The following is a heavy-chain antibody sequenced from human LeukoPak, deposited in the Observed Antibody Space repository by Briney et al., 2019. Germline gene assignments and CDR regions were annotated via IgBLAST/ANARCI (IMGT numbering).Heavy chain of an antibody. J-gene: IGHJ4*02. Sequence: ASVKVSCKASGYTFTSYDINWVRQATGQGPERMGWMNPNSGNTGYAQKFQGRVTMTRNTSISTAYMELSSLRSEDTAVYYCAREMAGYCSGGSCWGQGTLVTVSS. CDR3: AREMAGYCSGGSC. D-gene: IGHD2-15*01. CDR2: MNPNSGNT. V-gene: IGHV1-8*01. CDR1: GYTFTSYD.